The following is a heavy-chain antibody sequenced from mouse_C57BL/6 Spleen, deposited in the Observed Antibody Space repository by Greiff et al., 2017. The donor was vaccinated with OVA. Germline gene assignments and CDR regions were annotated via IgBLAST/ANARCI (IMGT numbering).Heavy chain of an antibody. V-gene: IGHV3-6*01. CDR2: ISYDGSN. J-gene: IGHJ1*03. Sequence: EVQRVESGPGLVKPSQSLSLTCSVTGYSITSGYYWNWIRQFPGNKLEWMGYISYDGSNNYNPSLKNRISITRDTSKNQFFLKLNSVTTEDTATYYCARDEGYGNTRWWYFDVWGTGTTVTVSS. CDR3: ARDEGYGNTRWWYFDV. CDR1: GYSITSGYY. D-gene: IGHD2-1*01.